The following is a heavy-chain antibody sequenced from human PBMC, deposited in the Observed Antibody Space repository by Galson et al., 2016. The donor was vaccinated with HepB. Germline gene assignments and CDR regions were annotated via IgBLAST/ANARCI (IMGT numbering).Heavy chain of an antibody. CDR1: GFSFSDYY. V-gene: IGHV3-72*01. CDR2: TFNRAKSFTT. D-gene: IGHD5-12*01. CDR3: AAYISGYPN. J-gene: IGHJ4*02. Sequence: SLRLSCAASGFSFSDYYMDWVRQAPGKGLEWVGRTFNRAKSFTTEYGASVKGRFTISRDDSKDSLYLDMNSLKTDDTAVYFCAAYISGYPNWGQGTLVTVSS.